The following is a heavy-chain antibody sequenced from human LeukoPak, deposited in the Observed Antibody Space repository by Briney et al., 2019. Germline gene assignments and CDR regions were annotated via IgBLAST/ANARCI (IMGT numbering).Heavy chain of an antibody. CDR1: GFTFSSYG. J-gene: IGHJ4*02. CDR3: ARGSPGFDY. V-gene: IGHV3-33*01. Sequence: GRSLRLSCAASGFTFSSYGMHWVRQAPVKGLEWVAVIWYDGSNKYYADSVKGRFTISRDNSKNTLYLQMNSLRAEDTAVYYCARGSPGFDYWGQGTLVTFSS. CDR2: IWYDGSNK.